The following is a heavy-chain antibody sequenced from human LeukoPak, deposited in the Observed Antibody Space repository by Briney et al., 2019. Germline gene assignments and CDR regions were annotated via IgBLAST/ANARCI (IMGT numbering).Heavy chain of an antibody. Sequence: SETLSLTCTVSGGSISSYYWSWIRQPPGKGLEWIGYIYYSRSTNYNPSLKSRVTISVDTSKNQFSLKLSSVTAADTAVYYCARSGSDSAYYYYMDVWGKGTTVTISS. CDR1: GGSISSYY. CDR2: IYYSRST. J-gene: IGHJ6*03. D-gene: IGHD3-10*01. V-gene: IGHV4-59*01. CDR3: ARSGSDSAYYYYMDV.